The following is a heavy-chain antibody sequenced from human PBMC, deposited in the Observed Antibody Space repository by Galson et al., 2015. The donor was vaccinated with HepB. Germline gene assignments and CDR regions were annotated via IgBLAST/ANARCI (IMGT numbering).Heavy chain of an antibody. CDR2: IIPIFGTA. V-gene: IGHV1-69*13. CDR1: GGTFSSYA. CDR3: ASGARSWGLFDY. J-gene: IGHJ4*02. Sequence: SVKVSCKASGGTFSSYAISWVRQAPGQGLEWMGGIIPIFGTANYAQKFQGRVTITADESTSTAYMELSSLRSEDTAVYYCASGARSWGLFDYWGQGTLVTVSS. D-gene: IGHD6-13*01.